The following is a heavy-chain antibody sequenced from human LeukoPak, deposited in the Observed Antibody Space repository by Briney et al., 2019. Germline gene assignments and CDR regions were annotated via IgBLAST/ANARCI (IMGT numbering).Heavy chain of an antibody. Sequence: SETLSLTCTVSGGSVTTYYWSWIRQPPGKGLEWIGYIYYSGSTNYNPSLKSRVTISVDTSKNQFSLKLSSVTAADTAVYYCARLAYYYDSSGPQAGAFDIWGQGTMVTVSS. J-gene: IGHJ3*02. CDR3: ARLAYYYDSSGPQAGAFDI. V-gene: IGHV4-59*08. D-gene: IGHD3-22*01. CDR1: GGSVTTYY. CDR2: IYYSGST.